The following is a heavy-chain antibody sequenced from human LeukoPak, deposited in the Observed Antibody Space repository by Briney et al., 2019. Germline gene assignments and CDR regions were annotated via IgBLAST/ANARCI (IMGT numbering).Heavy chain of an antibody. J-gene: IGHJ4*02. V-gene: IGHV3-23*01. Sequence: GGSLRLSCAASGFTFSSYAMSWVRQAPGKGLEWVSAISGSGGSTYYADSVKGRFTISGDNSKNTLYLQMNSLRAEDTAVYYCAKGPLPYDSSGYSNYWGQGTLVTVSS. CDR1: GFTFSSYA. D-gene: IGHD3-22*01. CDR3: AKGPLPYDSSGYSNY. CDR2: ISGSGGST.